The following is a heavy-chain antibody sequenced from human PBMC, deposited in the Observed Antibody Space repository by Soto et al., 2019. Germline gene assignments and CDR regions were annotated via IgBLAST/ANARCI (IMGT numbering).Heavy chain of an antibody. CDR1: GFTFSSCW. V-gene: IGHV3-74*01. CDR3: ARVYYYGPVDY. CDR2: INSDGSST. J-gene: IGHJ4*02. Sequence: GGSLRLSCAASGFTFSSCWMHWVRQAPGKGLVWVSRINSDGSSTSYADSVKGRFTISRDNAKNTLYLQMDSLRAEDTAVYYCARVYYYGPVDYWGQGTLVTVPQ. D-gene: IGHD3-10*01.